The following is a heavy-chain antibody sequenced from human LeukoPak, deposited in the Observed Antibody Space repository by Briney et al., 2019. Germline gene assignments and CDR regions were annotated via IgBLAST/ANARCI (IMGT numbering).Heavy chain of an antibody. CDR3: ARGPKNLYYFDY. Sequence: PSETLSLTCTVSGGSISSYYWSWIRQPAGKRLEWIGRIYTSGSTYYNPSLKSRVTMSLDTSKNQFSLKLSSVTAADTAVYYCARGPKNLYYFDYWGQGTLVTVPS. CDR1: GGSISSYY. V-gene: IGHV4-4*07. CDR2: IYTSGST. J-gene: IGHJ4*02.